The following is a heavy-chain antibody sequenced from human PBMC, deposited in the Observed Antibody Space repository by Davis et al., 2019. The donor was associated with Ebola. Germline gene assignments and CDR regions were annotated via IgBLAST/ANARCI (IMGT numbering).Heavy chain of an antibody. CDR1: GNSVSSNSAA. J-gene: IGHJ6*04. D-gene: IGHD5-18*01. Sequence: PSETLSLTCAISGNSVSSNSAACNWIRQSPSRGLEWLGRTYYNSKWYNDYAVSVKSRITINPDTSKNQFSLQLNSVTPEDTALYYCARGWLRAGIDVWGEGTTVTVSS. CDR3: ARGWLRAGIDV. CDR2: TYYNSKWYN. V-gene: IGHV6-1*01.